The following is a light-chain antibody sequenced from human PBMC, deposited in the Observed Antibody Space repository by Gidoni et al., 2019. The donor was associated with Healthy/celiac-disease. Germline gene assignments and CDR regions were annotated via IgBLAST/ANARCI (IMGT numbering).Light chain of an antibody. CDR2: GAS. CDR3: QQYGSSTWG. CDR1: QSVSSSY. J-gene: IGKJ5*01. Sequence: EIVLTQSPGTLSLSPGERATLSCRASQSVSSSYLAWYQQKPGQAPRLLIYGASSRATGIPDRFSGSGSGTDFTLTISRLEPEDFAVYYCQQYGSSTWGFGQGTRLEIK. V-gene: IGKV3-20*01.